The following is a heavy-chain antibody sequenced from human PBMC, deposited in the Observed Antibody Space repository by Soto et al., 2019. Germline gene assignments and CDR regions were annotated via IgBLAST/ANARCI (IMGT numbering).Heavy chain of an antibody. J-gene: IGHJ6*02. CDR1: GFTFSSYG. CDR3: ARDHRQGLPYGMDV. CDR2: IWYDGSNK. V-gene: IGHV3-33*01. Sequence: QVQLVESGGGVVQPGRSLRLSCAASGFTFSSYGMHWVRQAPGKGLEWVAVIWYDGSNKYYADSVKGRFTISRDNSKNTLYLLMSSLRAEDTAVYYCARDHRQGLPYGMDVWCQGTTVTVSS.